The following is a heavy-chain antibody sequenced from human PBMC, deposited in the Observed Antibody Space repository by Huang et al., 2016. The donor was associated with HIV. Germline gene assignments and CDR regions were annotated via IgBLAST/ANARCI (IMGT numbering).Heavy chain of an antibody. CDR1: GFTFATYG. CDR3: AKIPPLHANLATSGPGPVDY. V-gene: IGHV3-30*02. Sequence: QVQLVESGGGVVQPGGSLRLSCAASGFTFATYGMHWVRQAPGKGLGWVAFIGSDATDKYYADSVKGRFTAARDNSKNTLFLHMNSLRPEDTALYYCAKIPPLHANLATSGPGPVDYWGQGTLVTVSS. J-gene: IGHJ4*02. CDR2: IGSDATDK. D-gene: IGHD6-13*01.